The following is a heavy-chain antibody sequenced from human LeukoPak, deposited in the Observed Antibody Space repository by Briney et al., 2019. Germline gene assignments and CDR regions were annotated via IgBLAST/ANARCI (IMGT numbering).Heavy chain of an antibody. D-gene: IGHD2-2*01. Sequence: SETLSLTCTVSGGSISSSSYYWGWIRQPPGKGLEWIGSIYYSGSTYYNPSLKSRVTISVDTSKNQFSLKLSSVTAADTAVYYCARSSASAATLHFDYWGQGTLVTVSS. V-gene: IGHV4-39*07. J-gene: IGHJ4*02. CDR2: IYYSGST. CDR1: GGSISSSSYY. CDR3: ARSSASAATLHFDY.